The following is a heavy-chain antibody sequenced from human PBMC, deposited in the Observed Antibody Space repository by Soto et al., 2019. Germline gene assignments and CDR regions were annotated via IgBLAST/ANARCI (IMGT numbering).Heavy chain of an antibody. CDR2: IWYDGSNK. CDR1: GCTVSRYG. D-gene: IGHD4-17*01. V-gene: IGHV3-33*01. J-gene: IGHJ3*02. Sequence: LRLSCAASGCTVSRYGMHFVRRATGKGLEWVAVIWYDGSNKVYADSVKGRFTISRDNSKNTLYLQMNSLRAEDTAVYYCARDLSGDYGALDTWSQGTMVTVSS. CDR3: ARDLSGDYGALDT.